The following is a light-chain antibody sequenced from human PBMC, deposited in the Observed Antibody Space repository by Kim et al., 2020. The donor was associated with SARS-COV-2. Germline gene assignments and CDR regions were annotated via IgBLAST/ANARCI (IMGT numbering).Light chain of an antibody. J-gene: IGKJ2*01. V-gene: IGKV3-20*01. CDR2: GAS. CDR3: QQYGSSPYS. CDR1: PSVASRY. Sequence: LYPGETATLSCRASPSVASRYLAWYQQRPGQAPRLLMYGASSRATGLPDRFSGSGSGTDFTLTISRLEPEDFAVYYCQQYGSSPYSFGQGTKLEIK.